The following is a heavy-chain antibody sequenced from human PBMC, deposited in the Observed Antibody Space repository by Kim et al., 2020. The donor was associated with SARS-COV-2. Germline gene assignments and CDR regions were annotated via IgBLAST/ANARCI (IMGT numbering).Heavy chain of an antibody. J-gene: IGHJ6*02. D-gene: IGHD3-3*01. CDR3: AKDVSHITIFGVITRGGMDV. CDR2: ITGSDGYT. CDR1: GFTFSSYL. Sequence: GGSLRLYCAASGFTFSSYLMSWVRQAPGKGLEWVSAITGSDGYTYYADSVKGRFTISRDNSKNTLYLQMNSLRAEDTAVYYCAKDVSHITIFGVITRGGMDVWGQGTTVTVSS. V-gene: IGHV3-23*01.